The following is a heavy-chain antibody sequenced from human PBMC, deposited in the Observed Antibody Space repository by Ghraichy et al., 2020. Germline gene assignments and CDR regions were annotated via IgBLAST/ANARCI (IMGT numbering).Heavy chain of an antibody. CDR1: GYTFTSYY. V-gene: IGHV1-46*03. CDR3: ALHYDSSGYGSQFDY. D-gene: IGHD3-22*01. CDR2: INPSGGST. J-gene: IGHJ4*02. Sequence: ASVKVSCKASGYTFTSYYMHWVRQAPGQGLEWMGIINPSGGSTSYAQKFQGRVTMTRDTSTSTVYMELSSLRSEDTAVYYCALHYDSSGYGSQFDYWGQGTLVTVSS.